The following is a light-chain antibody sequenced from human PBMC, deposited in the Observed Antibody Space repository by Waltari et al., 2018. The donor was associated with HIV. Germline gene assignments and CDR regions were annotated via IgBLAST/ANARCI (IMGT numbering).Light chain of an antibody. V-gene: IGLV3-21*04. Sequence: SYVLTQPPSVSVDPGETARITCGGTNIGSNSVQWYQQKPGQAPVLVIEDENDRPSGTPERISGASSGNTATLTSSRGEAGDEADYYCQVWDTTTDQWVFGGGTELAVL. CDR3: QVWDTTTDQWV. CDR2: DEN. J-gene: IGLJ3*02. CDR1: NIGSNS.